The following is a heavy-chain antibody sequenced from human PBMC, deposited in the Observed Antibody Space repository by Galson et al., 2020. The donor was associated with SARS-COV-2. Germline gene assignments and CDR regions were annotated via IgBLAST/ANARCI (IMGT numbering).Heavy chain of an antibody. CDR2: IYYSGST. CDR1: GGSISSYY. J-gene: IGHJ6*02. V-gene: IGHV4-59*08. CDR3: AGGGYSYDYYYGMDV. Sequence: ETSETLSLTCTVSGGSISSYYWSWIRQPPGKGLEWIGYIYYSGSTNYNPSLKSRVTISVDTSKNQFSLKLSSVTAADTAVYYCAGGGYSYDYYYGMDVWGQGTTVTVSS. D-gene: IGHD5-18*01.